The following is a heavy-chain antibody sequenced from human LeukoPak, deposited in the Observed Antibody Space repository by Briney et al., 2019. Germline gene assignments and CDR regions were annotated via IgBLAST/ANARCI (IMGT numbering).Heavy chain of an antibody. Sequence: SETLSLTCTVSGGSISSYYWSWIRQPPGKGLEWIGYIYYSGSTNYNPSLKGRVTISVDTSKNQFSLKLSSVTAADTAVYYCAREVPDCSGGSCYLKFDYWGQGTLVTVSS. CDR1: GGSISSYY. V-gene: IGHV4-59*01. CDR3: AREVPDCSGGSCYLKFDY. J-gene: IGHJ4*02. D-gene: IGHD2-15*01. CDR2: IYYSGST.